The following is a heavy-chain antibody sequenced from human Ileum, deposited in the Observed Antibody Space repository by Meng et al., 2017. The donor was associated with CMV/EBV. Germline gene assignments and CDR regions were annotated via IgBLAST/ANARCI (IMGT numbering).Heavy chain of an antibody. J-gene: IGHJ4*02. V-gene: IGHV3-30-3*01. CDR2: ISYDGSNK. CDR1: GFTFSSYA. CDR3: ARGYSSSWYFDYFDY. Sequence: GGSLRLSCAASGFTFSSYAMHWVRQAPGKGLEWVAVISYDGSNKYYADSVKGRFTISRDNSKNTLYLQMNSLRAEDTAVYYCARGYSSSWYFDYFDYWGQGTLVTVSS. D-gene: IGHD6-13*01.